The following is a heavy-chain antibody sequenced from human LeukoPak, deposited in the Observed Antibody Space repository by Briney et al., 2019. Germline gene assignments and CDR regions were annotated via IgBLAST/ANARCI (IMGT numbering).Heavy chain of an antibody. CDR2: IIPILGIA. CDR3: ARDMVGIYYGSGSYLFDY. CDR1: GGTFSSYA. J-gene: IGHJ4*02. Sequence: GASVKVSCKASGGTFSSYAISWVRQAPGQGLEWMGRIIPILGIANYAQKFQGRVTMTRDTSTSTVYMELSSLRSEDTAVYYCARDMVGIYYGSGSYLFDYWGQGTLVTVSS. D-gene: IGHD3-10*01. V-gene: IGHV1-69*04.